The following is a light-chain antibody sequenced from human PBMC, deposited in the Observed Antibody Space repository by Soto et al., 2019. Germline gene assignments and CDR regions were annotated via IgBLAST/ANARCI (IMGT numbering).Light chain of an antibody. CDR2: DAS. CDR1: QSVSSN. CDR3: QQRSNWPSIT. Sequence: EIVMTQSPATLSVSPGEGVTLSCRASQSVSSNLAWYQQRPGQAPRLLIYDASNRATGIPARFSGSGSGTDFTLTINSLEPEDFAVYYCQQRSNWPSITFGQGTRLEIK. J-gene: IGKJ5*01. V-gene: IGKV3-11*01.